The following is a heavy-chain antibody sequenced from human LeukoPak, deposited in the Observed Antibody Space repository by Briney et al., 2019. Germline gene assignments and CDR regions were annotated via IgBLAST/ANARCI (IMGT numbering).Heavy chain of an antibody. D-gene: IGHD6-19*01. CDR2: IYDSGST. V-gene: IGHV4-59*12. CDR3: RGSGWYGGGDY. Sequence: SETLSLTCAVSGGSINNYYWSWIRQPPGKGLEWIGYIYDSGSTNYNPSLKSRVTTSLDTSKNQFSLKLSSVTAADTAVYYCRGSGWYGGGDYWGQGTLVTVSS. CDR1: GGSINNYY. J-gene: IGHJ4*02.